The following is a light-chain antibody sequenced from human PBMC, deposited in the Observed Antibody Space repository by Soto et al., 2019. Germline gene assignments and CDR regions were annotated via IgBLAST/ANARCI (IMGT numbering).Light chain of an antibody. CDR1: SSDVGGYNY. CDR2: EVS. CDR3: SSYAGSNNLV. V-gene: IGLV2-8*01. Sequence: QYALTQPTSASGSPGQPVTISCTGSSSDVGGYNYVFWYQQHPGKAPKLMISEVSKRPSGVPDRFSGSKSGNTASLTVSGLQAEDEADYYCSSYAGSNNLVFGGGTKLTVL. J-gene: IGLJ2*01.